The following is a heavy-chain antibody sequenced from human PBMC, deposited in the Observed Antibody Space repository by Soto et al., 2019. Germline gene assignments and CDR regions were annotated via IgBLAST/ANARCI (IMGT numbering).Heavy chain of an antibody. D-gene: IGHD3-22*01. CDR3: ATSLLKGSSGYYNDAFDI. V-gene: IGHV1-24*01. CDR1: GYTLTELS. CDR2: FDPGDGET. Sequence: ASVKVSCKVSGYTLTELSMHWVRQAPGKGLEWMGGFDPGDGETIYAQKFQGRVTMTEDTSTDTAYMELSSLRSEDTAVYYCATSLLKGSSGYYNDAFDIWGQGTMVTVSS. J-gene: IGHJ3*02.